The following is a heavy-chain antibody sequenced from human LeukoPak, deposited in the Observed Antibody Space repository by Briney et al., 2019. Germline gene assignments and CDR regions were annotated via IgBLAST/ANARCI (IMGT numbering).Heavy chain of an antibody. D-gene: IGHD2-2*02. CDR2: INHSGST. CDR1: GGSFSGYY. Sequence: SETLSLTCAVFGGSFSGYYWSWIRQPPGKGLEWIGEINHSGSTNYNPSLKSRVTISVDTSKNQFSLKLSSVTAADTAVYYCARFIPYYFDYWGQGTLVTVSS. V-gene: IGHV4-34*01. J-gene: IGHJ4*02. CDR3: ARFIPYYFDY.